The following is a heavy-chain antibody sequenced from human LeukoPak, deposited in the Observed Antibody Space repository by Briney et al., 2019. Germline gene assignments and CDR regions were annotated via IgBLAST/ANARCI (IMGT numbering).Heavy chain of an antibody. CDR2: ISSSSSYI. Sequence: KTGGSLRLSCAASGFTFSSYWMSWVRQAPGKGLEWVSSISSSSSYIYYADSVKGRFTISRDNAKNSLYLQMNSLRADDTAVYYCARDGPNWNDRAFDIWGQGTMVTVSS. CDR3: ARDGPNWNDRAFDI. V-gene: IGHV3-21*01. J-gene: IGHJ3*02. D-gene: IGHD1-1*01. CDR1: GFTFSSYW.